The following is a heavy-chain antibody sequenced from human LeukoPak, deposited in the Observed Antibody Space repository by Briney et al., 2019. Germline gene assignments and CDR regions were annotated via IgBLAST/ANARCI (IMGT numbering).Heavy chain of an antibody. CDR2: ISGSGGST. Sequence: GGSLRLSCAASGFTFSSYAMSWVRQAPGKGLEWVSAISGSGGSTYYADSEKGRFTISRDNSRNTLYLQMNSLKTEDTAVYYCTRDPYDFWSGYWAPYFDYWGQGTLVTVSS. J-gene: IGHJ4*02. V-gene: IGHV3-23*01. CDR1: GFTFSSYA. CDR3: TRDPYDFWSGYWAPYFDY. D-gene: IGHD3-3*01.